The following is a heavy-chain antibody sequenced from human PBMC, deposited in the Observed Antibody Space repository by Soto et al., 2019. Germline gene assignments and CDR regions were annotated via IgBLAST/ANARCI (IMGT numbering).Heavy chain of an antibody. CDR3: AKAQYSILFPFDP. CDR2: INSDGSST. CDR1: GFTFSSYW. J-gene: IGHJ5*02. D-gene: IGHD6-6*01. V-gene: IGHV3-74*01. Sequence: GGSLRLSCAASGFTFSSYWMSWVRQAPGKGLVWVSRINSDGSSTSYADSVKGRFTISRDNAKNTLYLQMNSLRAEDTAVYYCAKAQYSILFPFDPWGQGTLVTVSS.